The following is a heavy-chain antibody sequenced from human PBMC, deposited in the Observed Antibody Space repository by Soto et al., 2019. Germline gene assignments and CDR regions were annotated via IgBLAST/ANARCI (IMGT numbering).Heavy chain of an antibody. CDR1: GYTFINYY. CDR2: INPMGGST. CDR3: ARDLAAGAL. J-gene: IGHJ4*02. D-gene: IGHD6-13*01. V-gene: IGHV1-46*01. Sequence: VKVSCKASGYTFINYYIHWVRQAPGQGLEWMAIINPMGGSTNYAQEFQGRVTLTSDTSTSTVYMELSSLRFEDTALFYCARDLAAGALGGQGPLVPVSS.